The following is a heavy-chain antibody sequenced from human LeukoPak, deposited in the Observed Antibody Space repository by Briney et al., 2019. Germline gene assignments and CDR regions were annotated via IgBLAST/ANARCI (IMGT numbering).Heavy chain of an antibody. D-gene: IGHD2-15*01. CDR3: NMVAAPGAAFDI. CDR1: GYTFTSYG. CDR2: ISAYNGNT. Sequence: GASVKVSCQASGYTFTSYGISWVRQAPGQGLEWVGWISAYNGNTNYAQKLQGRVTMTTDTSTSTAYMELRSLRSDDTAVYYCNMVAAPGAAFDIWGQGTMVTVSS. J-gene: IGHJ3*02. V-gene: IGHV1-18*01.